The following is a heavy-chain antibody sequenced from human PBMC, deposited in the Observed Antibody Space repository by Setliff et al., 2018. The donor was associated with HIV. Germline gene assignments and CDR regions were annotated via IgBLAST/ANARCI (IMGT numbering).Heavy chain of an antibody. J-gene: IGHJ4*02. CDR1: GGSISSSSYY. Sequence: PSETLSLTCTVSGGSISSSSYYWGWIRQPPGKGLEWIGSIYFSGNTDYNPSLKSRVTISVDTTTNQVSLQVNSVTAVDTAVYYCARVPHRVVGTTTLLYHFDYWGLGTLVTVSS. V-gene: IGHV4-39*07. CDR2: IYFSGNT. CDR3: ARVPHRVVGTTTLLYHFDY. D-gene: IGHD1-26*01.